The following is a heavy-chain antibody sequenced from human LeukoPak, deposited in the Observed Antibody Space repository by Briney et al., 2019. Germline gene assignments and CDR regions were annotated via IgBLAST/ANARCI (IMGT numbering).Heavy chain of an antibody. J-gene: IGHJ4*02. CDR1: GYTFTSYD. CDR2: ISGYNGNT. Sequence: ASVKVSCKASGYTFTSYDINWVRQAPGQGLEWMGWISGYNGNTNYAQKLQGRVTMTTDTSTSTAYMELRSLRSDDTAVYYCARDHGSYCGGDCYEDYWGQGTLVTVSS. D-gene: IGHD2-21*02. CDR3: ARDHGSYCGGDCYEDY. V-gene: IGHV1-18*01.